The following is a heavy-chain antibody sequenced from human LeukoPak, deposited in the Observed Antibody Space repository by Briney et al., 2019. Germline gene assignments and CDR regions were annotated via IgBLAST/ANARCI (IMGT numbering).Heavy chain of an antibody. D-gene: IGHD5-12*01. CDR2: ICYSGST. CDR3: ARDAIYSGYDLFDY. CDR1: GGSISSYY. V-gene: IGHV4-59*01. J-gene: IGHJ4*02. Sequence: SETLSLTCTVSGGSISSYYWSWIRQPPGKGLEWIGYICYSGSTNYNPALKSRVTISVDTSKIQFSLKLSSVTAADTAVYYCARDAIYSGYDLFDYWGQGTLVTVSS.